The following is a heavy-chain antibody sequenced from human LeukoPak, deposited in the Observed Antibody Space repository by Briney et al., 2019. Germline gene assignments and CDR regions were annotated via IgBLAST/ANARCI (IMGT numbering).Heavy chain of an antibody. D-gene: IGHD2-21*02. Sequence: SETLSLTCTVSGGSISSSSYYWGWIRQPPGKGLEWIGSIYYSGSTYYNPSLKSRVTISVDTSKNQFSLKLSSVTAADTAVYYCARQGDPMRSYYFDYWGQGALVTVSS. V-gene: IGHV4-39*01. J-gene: IGHJ4*02. CDR2: IYYSGST. CDR1: GGSISSSSYY. CDR3: ARQGDPMRSYYFDY.